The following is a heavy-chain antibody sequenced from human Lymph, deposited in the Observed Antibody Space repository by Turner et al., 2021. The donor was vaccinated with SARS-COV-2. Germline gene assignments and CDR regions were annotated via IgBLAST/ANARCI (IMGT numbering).Heavy chain of an antibody. CDR3: AKGRRFGMDV. Sequence: EVQLVESVGGLVQPGRSLRLSCAASGFTFDEYVMHWVRQAPGKGLEGVSGISWNSGSIGYADSVKGRFTISRDNAKNSLYLQMNSLRAEDTALYYCAKGRRFGMDVWGQGTTVTVSS. J-gene: IGHJ6*02. V-gene: IGHV3-9*01. CDR2: ISWNSGSI. CDR1: GFTFDEYV.